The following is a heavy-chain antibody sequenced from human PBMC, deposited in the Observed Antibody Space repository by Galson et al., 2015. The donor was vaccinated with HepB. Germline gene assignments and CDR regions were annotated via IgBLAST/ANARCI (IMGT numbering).Heavy chain of an antibody. J-gene: IGHJ5*02. CDR2: INAGNGNT. D-gene: IGHD2-15*01. Sequence: SVKVSCKASGYTFTSYAMHWVRQAPGQRLEWMGWINAGNGNTKYSQKFQGRVTITRDTSASTAYMELSSLRSEDTAVYYCAREAGILGYCSGGSCYYNWFDPWGQGTLVTVSS. V-gene: IGHV1-3*01. CDR1: GYTFTSYA. CDR3: AREAGILGYCSGGSCYYNWFDP.